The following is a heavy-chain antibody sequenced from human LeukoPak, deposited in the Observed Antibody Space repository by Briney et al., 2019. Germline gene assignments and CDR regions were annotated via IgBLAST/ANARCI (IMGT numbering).Heavy chain of an antibody. CDR2: INSAGSTI. V-gene: IGHV3-48*03. J-gene: IGHJ4*02. CDR1: GFTFSSYE. CDR3: ARGGASSYYDSSGYSDY. Sequence: GGSLRLSCAASGFTFSSYEMNWVRQAPGKGLEWVSYINSAGSTIYYADSVKGRFTISRDNAKNSLYLQMNSLRAEDTAAYYCARGGASSYYDSSGYSDYWGQGTLVTVSS. D-gene: IGHD3-22*01.